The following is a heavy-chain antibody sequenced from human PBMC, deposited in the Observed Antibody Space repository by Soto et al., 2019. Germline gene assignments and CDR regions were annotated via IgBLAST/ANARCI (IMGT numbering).Heavy chain of an antibody. CDR1: GFTFSSYG. V-gene: IGHV3-33*01. Sequence: GGSLRLSCAASGFTFSSYGMHWVRQAPGKGLEWVAVIWYDGSNKYYADSVKGRFTISRDNSKNTLYLQMNSLRAEDTAVYYCARDKGYGGNPRYYFDYWGQGT. J-gene: IGHJ4*02. D-gene: IGHD4-17*01. CDR3: ARDKGYGGNPRYYFDY. CDR2: IWYDGSNK.